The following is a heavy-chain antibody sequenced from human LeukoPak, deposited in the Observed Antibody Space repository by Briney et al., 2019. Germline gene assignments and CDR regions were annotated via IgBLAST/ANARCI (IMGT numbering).Heavy chain of an antibody. CDR2: INPHSGGT. CDR3: ARVHSGSYTPFDY. Sequence: GASVKVSCKASGYTFTDYYMHWVRQAPGQGLEWMGWINPHSGGTDHAQEFQGRVTMTRDTSISTAYMELSRLRSDDTAVYYCARVHSGSYTPFDYWGQGTLVAVSS. CDR1: GYTFTDYY. J-gene: IGHJ4*02. D-gene: IGHD1-26*01. V-gene: IGHV1-2*02.